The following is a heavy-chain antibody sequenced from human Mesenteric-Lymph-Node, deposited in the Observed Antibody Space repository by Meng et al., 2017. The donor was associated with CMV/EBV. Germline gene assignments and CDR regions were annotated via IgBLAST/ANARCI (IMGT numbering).Heavy chain of an antibody. V-gene: IGHV3-21*01. CDR2: ISSTSSYI. CDR1: GFTFSTYS. CDR3: ARGGISIYGSGGFPAH. D-gene: IGHD3-10*01. J-gene: IGHJ4*02. Sequence: SGFTFSTYSMNWVRQAPGKGLEWVSSISSTSSYIYYADSVKGRFTISRDNAKNSLYLQMNSLRVEDTAVYYCARGGISIYGSGGFPAHWGQGTLVTVSS.